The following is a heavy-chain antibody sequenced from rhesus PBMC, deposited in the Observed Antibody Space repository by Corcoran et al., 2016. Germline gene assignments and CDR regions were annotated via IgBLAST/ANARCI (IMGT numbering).Heavy chain of an antibody. J-gene: IGHJ4*01. CDR3: AKGGRAAAGSYFDY. CDR1: GYSFPSYW. D-gene: IGHD6-25*01. V-gene: IGHV5-20*01. Sequence: EVQLVQSGAEVKRPGESLKISCKTSGYSFPSYWISWVRQMPGKGLEWMGAIDPSDSDTRDKPSFQGQVTISAEKSISTAYLQWSRLKASDTATYYCAKGGRAAAGSYFDYWGQGVLVTVSS. CDR2: IDPSDSDT.